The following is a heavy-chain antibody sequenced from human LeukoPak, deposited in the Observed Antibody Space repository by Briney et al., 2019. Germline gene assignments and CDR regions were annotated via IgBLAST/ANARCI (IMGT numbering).Heavy chain of an antibody. V-gene: IGHV3-30*01. CDR3: ARFYSSSGGYYFDY. Sequence: ERSLRLSCAASGFTFSSYAMHWVRQAPGKGLEWVAVISYDGSNKYYADSVKGRFTISRDNSKNTLYLQMNSLRAEDTAVYYCARFYSSSGGYYFDYWGQGTLVTVSS. CDR1: GFTFSSYA. D-gene: IGHD6-6*01. CDR2: ISYDGSNK. J-gene: IGHJ4*02.